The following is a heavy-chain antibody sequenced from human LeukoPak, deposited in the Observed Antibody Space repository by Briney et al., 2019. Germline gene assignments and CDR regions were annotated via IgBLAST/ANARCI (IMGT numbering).Heavy chain of an antibody. Sequence: GESLKISCKASGYSFSSYWIAWVRQMPGKGLEWMGIIYPGDSDTRYSPSFQGQVTISVDKSTSNAYLQWSSLKASDTAVYYCASSGSYSPFDYWGRGTLVTVSS. CDR3: ASSGSYSPFDY. V-gene: IGHV5-51*01. CDR1: GYSFSSYW. CDR2: IYPGDSDT. J-gene: IGHJ2*01. D-gene: IGHD1-26*01.